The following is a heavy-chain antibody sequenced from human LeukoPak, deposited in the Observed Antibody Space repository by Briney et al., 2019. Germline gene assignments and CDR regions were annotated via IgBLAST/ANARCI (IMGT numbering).Heavy chain of an antibody. Sequence: PSETLSLTCAVYGGSFSGYYWSWIRQPPGKGLEWIGEINHSGSTNYNPSLKSRVTISVDTYKNQFSLKLSSVTAADTAVYYCASLNWDDAFDIWGQGTMVTVSS. V-gene: IGHV4-34*01. CDR2: INHSGST. D-gene: IGHD7-27*01. CDR1: GGSFSGYY. J-gene: IGHJ3*02. CDR3: ASLNWDDAFDI.